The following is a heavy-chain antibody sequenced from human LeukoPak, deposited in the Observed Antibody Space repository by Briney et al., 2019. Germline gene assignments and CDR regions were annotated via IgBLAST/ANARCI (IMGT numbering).Heavy chain of an antibody. V-gene: IGHV4-4*07. J-gene: IGHJ2*01. Sequence: SETLSLTCTVSGGSISSYYWSWIRQPAGKGLEWIGRIYTSGSTNYNPSLKSRVTMSVDTSKNQFSLKLGSVTAADTAVYYCAVTGTTLWYFDLWGRGTLVTVSS. D-gene: IGHD1-7*01. CDR2: IYTSGST. CDR1: GGSISSYY. CDR3: AVTGTTLWYFDL.